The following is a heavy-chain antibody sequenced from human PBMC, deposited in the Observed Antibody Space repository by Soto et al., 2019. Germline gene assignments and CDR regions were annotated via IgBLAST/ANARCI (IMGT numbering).Heavy chain of an antibody. Sequence: GGSLRLSCAASGFTFSSYSMNWVRQAPGKGLEWVSYISSSSSTIYYADSVKGRFTISRDNAKNSLYLQMNSLRAEDTAVYYCARDQGGCSSTSCHISPFDYWGQGTLVTVSS. V-gene: IGHV3-48*01. J-gene: IGHJ4*02. D-gene: IGHD2-2*02. CDR3: ARDQGGCSSTSCHISPFDY. CDR1: GFTFSSYS. CDR2: ISSSSSTI.